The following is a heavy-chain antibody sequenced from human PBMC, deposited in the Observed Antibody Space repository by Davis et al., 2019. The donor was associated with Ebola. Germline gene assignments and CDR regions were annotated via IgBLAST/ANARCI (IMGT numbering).Heavy chain of an antibody. J-gene: IGHJ4*02. CDR3: ARGLGIVLSLTATSDFDY. D-gene: IGHD5-12*01. V-gene: IGHV1-2*06. CDR1: GYTFTSYY. Sequence: AASVKVSCKASGYTFTSYYMHWVRQAPGQGLEWMGRINPNSGGTNYAQKFQGRVTMTRDTSISTAYMELSRLRSDDTAVYYCARGLGIVLSLTATSDFDYWGQGTLVTVSS. CDR2: INPNSGGT.